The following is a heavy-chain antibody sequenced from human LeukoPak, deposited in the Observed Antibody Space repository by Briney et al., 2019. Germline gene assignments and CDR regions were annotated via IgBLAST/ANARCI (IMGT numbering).Heavy chain of an antibody. J-gene: IGHJ4*02. Sequence: ASVKVSCKASGYTFTSYGISWVRQAPGQGLEWMGWITAYNDNTNYAQRLQGRVTMTTDTSTSTAYMELRILRSDDTAVYYCARALLWFGEPSHIDYWGQGTLVTASS. D-gene: IGHD3-10*01. CDR1: GYTFTSYG. CDR2: ITAYNDNT. V-gene: IGHV1-18*01. CDR3: ARALLWFGEPSHIDY.